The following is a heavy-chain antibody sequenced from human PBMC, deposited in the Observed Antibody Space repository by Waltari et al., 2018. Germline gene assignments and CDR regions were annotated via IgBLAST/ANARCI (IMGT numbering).Heavy chain of an antibody. CDR2: ISGSGGST. D-gene: IGHD3-10*01. Sequence: VQLVQSGAEVKKPGASVKVSCKASGYTFTSYAMRWVRQAPGKGLEWVSAISGSGGSTYYADSVKGRFTISRDNSKNTLYLQMNSLRAEDTAVYYCGPSPTYYYGSGNAFDIWGQGTMVTVSS. CDR3: GPSPTYYYGSGNAFDI. CDR1: GYTFTSYA. J-gene: IGHJ3*02. V-gene: IGHV3-23*04.